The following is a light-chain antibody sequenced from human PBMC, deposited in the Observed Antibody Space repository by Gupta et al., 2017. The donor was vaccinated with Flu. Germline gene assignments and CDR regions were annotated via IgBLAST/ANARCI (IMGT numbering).Light chain of an antibody. CDR1: SSNIGAGYD. J-gene: IGLJ1*01. CDR2: DNN. V-gene: IGLV1-40*01. CDR3: QSYDSSLSGDV. Sequence: VTISCSGSSSNIGAGYDVHWYQQLPGTAPKLLIYDNNSRPSGVPDRFSGSKSGTSASLAITGLQAEDEADYHCQSYDSSLSGDVFGTGTKVSVL.